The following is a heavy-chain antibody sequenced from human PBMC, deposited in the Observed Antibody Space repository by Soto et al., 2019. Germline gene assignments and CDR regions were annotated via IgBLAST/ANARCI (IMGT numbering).Heavy chain of an antibody. J-gene: IGHJ4*02. CDR1: GFTFSSYG. Sequence: QVQLVESGGGVVQPGRSLRLSCAASGFTFSSYGMHWVRQAPGKGLEWVAVIWYDGSNKYYADSVKGRFTISRDNSKNTPYLQMNSLRAEDTAVYYCARGGSSGYGDYFDYWGQGTLVTVSS. D-gene: IGHD3-22*01. V-gene: IGHV3-33*01. CDR3: ARGGSSGYGDYFDY. CDR2: IWYDGSNK.